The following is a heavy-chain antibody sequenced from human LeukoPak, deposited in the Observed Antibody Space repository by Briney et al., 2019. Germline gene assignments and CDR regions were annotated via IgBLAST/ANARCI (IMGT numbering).Heavy chain of an antibody. J-gene: IGHJ5*02. CDR1: GFTFSSSY. D-gene: IGHD2-21*02. CDR2: INADARLI. V-gene: IGHV3-74*01. CDR3: VSELPGCAGDCLKT. Sequence: PGGSLRLSCAASGFTFSSSYMHWVRQAPGKGLVWVSRINADARLIIYADSVKGGFTIFRDNAKNTLYLQMNSLRVDDTALYYCVSELPGCAGDCLKTWGQGTLVTVSS.